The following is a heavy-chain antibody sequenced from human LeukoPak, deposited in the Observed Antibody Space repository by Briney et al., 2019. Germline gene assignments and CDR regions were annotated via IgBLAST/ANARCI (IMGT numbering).Heavy chain of an antibody. J-gene: IGHJ4*02. Sequence: GGSLRLSCAASGFTVSSNYMSWVRQAPGKGQEGVSVIYSGGSTYYADSVKGRFTISRHNSKNTLYLQMNSLRAEDTAVYYCARTGIAAAGTSGYFDYWGQGTLVTVSS. V-gene: IGHV3-53*04. CDR2: IYSGGST. D-gene: IGHD6-13*01. CDR3: ARTGIAAAGTSGYFDY. CDR1: GFTVSSNY.